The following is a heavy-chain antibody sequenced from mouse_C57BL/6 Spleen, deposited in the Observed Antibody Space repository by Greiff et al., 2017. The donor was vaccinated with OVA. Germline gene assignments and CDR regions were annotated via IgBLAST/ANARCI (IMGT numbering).Heavy chain of an antibody. CDR2: ISYDGSN. J-gene: IGHJ4*01. D-gene: IGHD2-2*01. CDR1: GYSITSGYY. V-gene: IGHV3-6*01. CDR3: ARAGDGYDDYYAMDY. Sequence: ESGPGLVKPSQSLSLTCSVTGYSITSGYYWNWIRQFPGNQLEWMGYISYDGSNNYNPSLKNRISITRDTSKNQFFLKLNSVTTEDTATYYCARAGDGYDDYYAMDYWGQGTSVTVSS.